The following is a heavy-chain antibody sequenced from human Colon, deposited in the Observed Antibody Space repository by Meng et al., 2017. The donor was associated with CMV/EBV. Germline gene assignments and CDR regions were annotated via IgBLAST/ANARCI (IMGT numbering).Heavy chain of an antibody. J-gene: IGHJ6*02. CDR3: ARVTAIFGVVIVGMDV. Sequence: GGSLRLSCAASGFTFSSYEMNWVRQAPGKGLEWVSCISSSGSTIYYADSVKGRFTISRDNAKNSLYLQMNSLRAEDTAVYYCARVTAIFGVVIVGMDVWGQGTTVTVSS. V-gene: IGHV3-48*03. CDR1: GFTFSSYE. D-gene: IGHD3-3*01. CDR2: ISSSGSTI.